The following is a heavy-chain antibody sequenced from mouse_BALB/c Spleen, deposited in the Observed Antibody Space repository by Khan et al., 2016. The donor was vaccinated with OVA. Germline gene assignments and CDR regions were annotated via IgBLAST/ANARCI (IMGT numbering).Heavy chain of an antibody. Sequence: QVQLKQSGAELVRPGVSVKISCKGSGYTFTDFTMHWVKQSHAKSLEWIGVISTYYGDATYNQKFKGKATMTVDKSSSTAYMELARLTSEDSAIYYCDRGGGGDRFVYWGQGTLVTVSA. V-gene: IGHV1S137*01. CDR3: DRGGGGDRFVY. CDR2: ISTYYGDA. CDR1: GYTFTDFT. J-gene: IGHJ3*01.